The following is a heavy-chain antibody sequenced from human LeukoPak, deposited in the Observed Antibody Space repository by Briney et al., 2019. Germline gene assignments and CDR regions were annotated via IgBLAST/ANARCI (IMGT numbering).Heavy chain of an antibody. CDR3: ARGTVLLWFGVDY. V-gene: IGHV3-30-3*01. CDR1: GFTFSSCA. CDR2: ISYDGSQK. J-gene: IGHJ4*02. D-gene: IGHD3-10*01. Sequence: QLWGALRLSCAASGFTFSSCAMHWVRQAPGKGLEWVAVISYDGSQKYYADSVKGRFTISRDNAKNTLYLQMNSLRAEDTAVHYCARGTVLLWFGVDYWGQGTLVTVSS.